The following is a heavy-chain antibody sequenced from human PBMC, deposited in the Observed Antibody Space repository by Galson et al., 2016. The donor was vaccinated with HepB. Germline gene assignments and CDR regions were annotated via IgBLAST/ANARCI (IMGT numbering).Heavy chain of an antibody. D-gene: IGHD3-10*01. CDR3: ARDQGFGEDN. CDR2: INPSGGTT. CDR1: GYTFTGYF. V-gene: IGHV1-46*01. Sequence: SVKVSCQASGYTFTGYFLHWVRLAPGQGLEWMGIINPSGGTTTYAKKFQGRVTMTWDTSTSTVYMELRSMGSEDTAIYYCARDQGFGEDNWGQGTMVTVSS. J-gene: IGHJ3*01.